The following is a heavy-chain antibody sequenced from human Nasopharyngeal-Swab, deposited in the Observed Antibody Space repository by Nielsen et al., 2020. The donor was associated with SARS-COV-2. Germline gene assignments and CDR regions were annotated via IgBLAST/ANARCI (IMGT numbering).Heavy chain of an antibody. CDR2: IKQDGSEK. CDR3: ARGGGLDIVVVPADDYYYMDV. J-gene: IGHJ6*03. V-gene: IGHV3-7*01. D-gene: IGHD2-2*01. CDR1: GFTFSSYW. Sequence: GGSLRLSCAASGFTFSSYWMSWVRQAPGKGLEWVANIKQDGSEKYYVDSVKGRFTISRDNAKNSLYLQMNSLRAEDTAVYYCARGGGLDIVVVPADDYYYMDVWGKGTTVTVSS.